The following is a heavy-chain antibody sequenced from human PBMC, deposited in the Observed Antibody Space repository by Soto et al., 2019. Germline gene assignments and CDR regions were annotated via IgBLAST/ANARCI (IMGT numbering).Heavy chain of an antibody. CDR2: ISAYNGNT. Sequence: ASVKVSCKASGYTFTSYGISWVRQAPGQGLEWMGWISAYNGNTNYAQKLQGRVTMTTDTSTSTAYMELRSLRSDDTAVYYCARGVEAYCGCDCYFNWFDPWGQGTLVTVSS. J-gene: IGHJ5*02. V-gene: IGHV1-18*01. CDR1: GYTFTSYG. CDR3: ARGVEAYCGCDCYFNWFDP. D-gene: IGHD2-21*02.